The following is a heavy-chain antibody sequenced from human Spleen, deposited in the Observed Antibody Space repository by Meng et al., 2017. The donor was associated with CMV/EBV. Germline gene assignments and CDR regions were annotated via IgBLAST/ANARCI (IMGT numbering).Heavy chain of an antibody. CDR1: GFTFSNYA. Sequence: GGSLRLSCAASGFTFSNYAMHWVRQAPGKGLEWVAVMSYDGDNKYYADFVKGRFTISRDNSKNTLYLQMNSLRAEDTAVYYCARGGSYSGYDWYFDYWGQGTLVTVSS. CDR3: ARGGSYSGYDWYFDY. CDR2: MSYDGDNK. J-gene: IGHJ4*02. V-gene: IGHV3-30*14. D-gene: IGHD5-12*01.